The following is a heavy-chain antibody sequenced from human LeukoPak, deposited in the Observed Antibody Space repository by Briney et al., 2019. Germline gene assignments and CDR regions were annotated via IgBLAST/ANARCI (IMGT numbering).Heavy chain of an antibody. D-gene: IGHD3-16*01. CDR3: AKGTYDYVFPDYYFDY. J-gene: IGHJ4*02. Sequence: GGSLRLSCAASGFTFYDYAMHWVRQVPGKGLEWVSGISWNSGSIGYADSVKGRFTISRDNAKNSLYLQMNSLRAEDTALYYCAKGTYDYVFPDYYFDYWGQGTLVTVSS. V-gene: IGHV3-9*01. CDR1: GFTFYDYA. CDR2: ISWNSGSI.